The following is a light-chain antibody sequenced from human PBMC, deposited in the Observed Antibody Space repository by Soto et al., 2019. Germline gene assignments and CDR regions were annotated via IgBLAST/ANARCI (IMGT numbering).Light chain of an antibody. CDR1: QSVTSS. Sequence: EIVLTQSPGTLSLSPGEGSTLSCRASQSVTSSYLAWYQQKPGQAPRLLIYGASNRATGIPTRFSGSRSGAEFTLTINSLQSEDFAVYYCQPYNNWPLTFGGGTKV. CDR2: GAS. V-gene: IGKV3D-15*01. CDR3: QPYNNWPLT. J-gene: IGKJ4*01.